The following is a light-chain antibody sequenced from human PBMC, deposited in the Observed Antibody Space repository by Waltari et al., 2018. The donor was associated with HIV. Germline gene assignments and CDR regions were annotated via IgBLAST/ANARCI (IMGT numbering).Light chain of an antibody. Sequence: SVLTPSPSMSGTAGQRVTIRGSGSNSADEITSAYWYHSVPVAAPKLLIFANDQRPLGVPDRFSGSNSGSSASLAISGLRSEDEADYYCATWADILSAWVFGGGTRVTVL. J-gene: IGLJ3*02. CDR3: ATWADILSAWV. CDR2: AND. V-gene: IGLV1-47*01. CDR1: NSADEITS.